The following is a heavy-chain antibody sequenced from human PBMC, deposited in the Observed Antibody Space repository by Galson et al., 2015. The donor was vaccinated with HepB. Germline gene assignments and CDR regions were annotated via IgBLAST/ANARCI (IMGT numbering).Heavy chain of an antibody. CDR1: GYSFTSYW. CDR2: IDPSDSYT. CDR3: ARLPTYGDYPLCYFDY. Sequence: QSGAEVKKPGESLRISCKGSGYSFTSYWISWVRQMPGKGLEWMGRIDPSDSYTNYSPPFQGHVTISADKSISTAYLQWSSLKASDTAMYYCARLPTYGDYPLCYFDYWVQGTLVTVSS. D-gene: IGHD4-17*01. V-gene: IGHV5-10-1*01. J-gene: IGHJ4*02.